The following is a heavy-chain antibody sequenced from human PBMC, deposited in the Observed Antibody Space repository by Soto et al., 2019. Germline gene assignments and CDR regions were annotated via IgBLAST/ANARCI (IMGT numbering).Heavy chain of an antibody. Sequence: GASVKVSCKASGYTFTSYYMHWVRQAPGQGLEWMGIINPSGGSTSYAQKFQGRVTMTRDTSTSTVYMELSSLRSEGTAVYYCARDRKYYYDSSGYLLYGMDVWGEGTTVTVSS. V-gene: IGHV1-46*01. CDR3: ARDRKYYYDSSGYLLYGMDV. CDR1: GYTFTSYY. D-gene: IGHD3-22*01. J-gene: IGHJ6*04. CDR2: INPSGGST.